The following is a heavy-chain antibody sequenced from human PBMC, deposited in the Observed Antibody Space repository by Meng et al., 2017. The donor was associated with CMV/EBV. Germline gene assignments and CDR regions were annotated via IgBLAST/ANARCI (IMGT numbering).Heavy chain of an antibody. Sequence: GESLKISCKGSGYSFTSYWMGWVRQMPGKGLEWLGIRYPGDSDTIYSPPFQGQVTIPADKSISTAYLQWSSLKASDAAMYYCASPLFDGMDVWGQGTTVTVSS. CDR1: GYSFTSYW. J-gene: IGHJ6*02. V-gene: IGHV5-51*01. CDR3: ASPLFDGMDV. CDR2: RYPGDSDT. D-gene: IGHD2-21*01.